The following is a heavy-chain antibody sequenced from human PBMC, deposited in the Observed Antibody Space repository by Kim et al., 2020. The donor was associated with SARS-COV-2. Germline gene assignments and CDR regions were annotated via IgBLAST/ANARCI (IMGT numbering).Heavy chain of an antibody. D-gene: IGHD6-19*01. CDR2: IYFSGST. V-gene: IGHV4-61*02. CDR3: AKTVAGRGGAFDY. CDR1: GDSVSSGNYH. J-gene: IGHJ4*02. Sequence: SETLSLTCSVSGDSVSSGNYHWNWIRQPAGKGLEFIGRIYFSGSTNYNPSLRSRVTMSVDTSKNQFSLKLNSVTAADTAVYYCAKTVAGRGGAFDYWGQGTLVTVAS.